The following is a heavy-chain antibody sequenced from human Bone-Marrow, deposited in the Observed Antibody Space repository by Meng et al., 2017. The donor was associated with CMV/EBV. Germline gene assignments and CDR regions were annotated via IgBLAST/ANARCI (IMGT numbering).Heavy chain of an antibody. V-gene: IGHV3-30-3*01. CDR3: ARAVSGNWGPNWLDP. Sequence: SGFTFSSYAMHWVRQAPGKGLEWVAVISYDGSNKYYADSVKGRFTISRDNSKNTLYLQMNSLRAEDTAVYYCARAVSGNWGPNWLDPWGQGTLVTVSS. J-gene: IGHJ5*02. D-gene: IGHD7-27*01. CDR2: ISYDGSNK. CDR1: GFTFSSYA.